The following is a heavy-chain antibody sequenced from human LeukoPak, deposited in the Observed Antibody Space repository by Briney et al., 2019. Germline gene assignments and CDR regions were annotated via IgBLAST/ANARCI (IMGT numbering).Heavy chain of an antibody. V-gene: IGHV4-38-2*02. J-gene: IGHJ4*02. D-gene: IGHD6-13*01. CDR3: ARALGIAALVY. CDR1: GYSISSGYY. CDR2: IYHSGST. Sequence: SETLSLTCTVSGYSISSGYYWGWIRQPSGKGLEWIGSIYHSGSTYYNPSLKSRVTISVDTSKNQFSLKLSSVTAADTAVYYCARALGIAALVYWGQGTLVTVSS.